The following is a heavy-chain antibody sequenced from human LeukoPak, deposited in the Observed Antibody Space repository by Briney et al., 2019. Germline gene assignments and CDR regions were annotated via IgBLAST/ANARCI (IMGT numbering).Heavy chain of an antibody. CDR1: GYTFTNYW. CDR2: IYPGDSDT. Sequence: GESLKISCKGSGYTFTNYWIGWVRQMPGKGLEWMGIIYPGDSDTKYSPSFQGQATISADKSISTAYLQWNSLKASDTAMYYCARDDSSGHYDYWGQGTLVTVSS. V-gene: IGHV5-51*01. CDR3: ARDDSSGHYDY. J-gene: IGHJ4*02. D-gene: IGHD3-22*01.